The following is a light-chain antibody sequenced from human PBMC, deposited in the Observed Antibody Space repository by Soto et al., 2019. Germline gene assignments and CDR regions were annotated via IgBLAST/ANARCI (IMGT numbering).Light chain of an antibody. CDR3: QQYNNWPQT. CDR2: GAS. V-gene: IGKV3-15*01. CDR1: QTINNN. J-gene: IGKJ1*01. Sequence: VMTQAPATLSVSPGERVTLSCRASQTINNNVAWYQLKDGQVPRLLIYGASTRAADVPARFSGGGSGTEFTLTISSLQSEDVAEYHCQQYNNWPQTFGQGTKVEIK.